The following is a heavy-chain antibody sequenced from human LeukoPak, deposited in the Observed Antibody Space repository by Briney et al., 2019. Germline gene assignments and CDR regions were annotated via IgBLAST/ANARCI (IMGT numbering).Heavy chain of an antibody. CDR2: IYYSGST. CDR1: GFTFSTFA. D-gene: IGHD5-24*01. J-gene: IGHJ4*02. CDR3: ARDGGDGYNF. Sequence: GSLRLSCAASGFTFSTFAMIWVRQPPGKGLEWIGSIYYSGSTNYNPSLKSRVTISVDMSKNQFSLKLSSVTAADTAVYYCARDGGDGYNFWGQGTLVTVSS. V-gene: IGHV4-59*01.